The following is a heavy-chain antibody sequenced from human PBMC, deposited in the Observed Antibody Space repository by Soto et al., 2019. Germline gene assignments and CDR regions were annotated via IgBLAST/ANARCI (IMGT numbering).Heavy chain of an antibody. CDR1: GFTFSSYS. V-gene: IGHV3-21*01. CDR3: ARGYHYYDSSGYDKWDAFDI. Sequence: EVQLVESGGGLVKPGGSLRLSCAASGFTFSSYSMNWVRQAPGKGLEWVSSISSSSSYIDYADSVKGRFTISRDNAKKSLYLQMNSLRAEDTAVYYCARGYHYYDSSGYDKWDAFDIWGQGTKVTVSS. D-gene: IGHD3-22*01. J-gene: IGHJ3*02. CDR2: ISSSSSYI.